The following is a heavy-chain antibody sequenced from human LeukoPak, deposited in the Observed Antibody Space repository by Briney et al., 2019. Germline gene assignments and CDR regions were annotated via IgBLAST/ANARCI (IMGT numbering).Heavy chain of an antibody. D-gene: IGHD6-13*01. V-gene: IGHV1-46*01. CDR2: INPSGDST. CDR3: ARGLEGGEAAADKTDAFDI. CDR1: GYTFTRYY. J-gene: IGHJ3*02. Sequence: GASVKVSCKASGYTFTRYYMHWVRQAPGQGLEWMGIINPSGDSTSYAQKFQGRVSMTRDTSTSTVYMELSSLRSEDTAVYYCARGLEGGEAAADKTDAFDIWGQGTMVTVSS.